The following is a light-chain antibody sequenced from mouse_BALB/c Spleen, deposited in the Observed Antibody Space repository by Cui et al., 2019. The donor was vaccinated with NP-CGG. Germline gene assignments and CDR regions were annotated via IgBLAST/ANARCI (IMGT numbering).Light chain of an antibody. V-gene: IGLV1*01. CDR2: GTN. Sequence: VTQESALTTSPGETVTLTCRSSTGTVTTSNYANWVQEKPDHLFTGLIGGTNNRAPGVPARFSGSLIGDKAALTITGAQTEDETIYFCALWYSNHWVFGGGTKLTVL. CDR3: ALWYSNHWV. CDR1: TGTVTTSNY. J-gene: IGLJ1*01.